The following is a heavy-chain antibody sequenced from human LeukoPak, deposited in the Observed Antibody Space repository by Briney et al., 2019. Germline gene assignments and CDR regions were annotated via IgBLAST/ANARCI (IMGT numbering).Heavy chain of an antibody. V-gene: IGHV4-30-4*01. CDR1: GGSISSGDYY. CDR2: IYYSGST. J-gene: IGHJ4*02. D-gene: IGHD3-22*01. CDR3: ARSRDSSGYLIDY. Sequence: SQTLSLTCTVSGGSISSGDYYWSWIRQPPGKGLEWIGYIYYSGSTYYNPSLKSRITISVDTSKNQFSLKLSSVTAADTAVYYCARSRDSSGYLIDYWGQGTLVTVSS.